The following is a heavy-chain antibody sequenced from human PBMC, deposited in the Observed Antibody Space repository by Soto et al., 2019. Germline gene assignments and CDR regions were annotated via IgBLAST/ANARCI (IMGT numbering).Heavy chain of an antibody. D-gene: IGHD6-25*01. Sequence: QVQLQESGPGLVKPSQTLSLTCVVSGGSISNGGYYWSWIRQHPGKGLEWIGAIYFSGSTYYNPSVQSRVTNSVAPPENQFSRKLSSVTAADTAVYSCARDSHSQRPSPRWGGGYMDVWGKGTTVTVSS. CDR2: IYFSGST. V-gene: IGHV4-31*11. J-gene: IGHJ6*03. CDR1: GGSISNGGYY. CDR3: ARDSHSQRPSPRWGGGYMDV.